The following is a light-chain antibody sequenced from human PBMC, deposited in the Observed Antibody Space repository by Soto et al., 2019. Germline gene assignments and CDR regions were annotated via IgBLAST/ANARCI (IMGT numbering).Light chain of an antibody. CDR3: QQSYSTPA. CDR2: AAS. V-gene: IGKV1-39*01. Sequence: DIQMTQSPSSLSASVGDRVTITCRASQSISSSLNWYQQKPGKAPNLLIYAASTLQSGVPSRFSGSGSGTDFTLIISSLQPEDFATYFCQQSYSTPAFGQGTKVDIK. CDR1: QSISSS. J-gene: IGKJ1*01.